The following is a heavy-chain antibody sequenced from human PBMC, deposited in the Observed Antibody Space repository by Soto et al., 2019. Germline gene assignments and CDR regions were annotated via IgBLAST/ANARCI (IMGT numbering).Heavy chain of an antibody. D-gene: IGHD5-12*01. CDR3: ARGRWLQSYWYFDL. CDR2: IYYSGST. Sequence: QVQLQESGPGLVKPSQTLSLTCTVSGGSISSGGYYWSWIRQHPGRGLEWIGYIYYSGSTYYNPSLKSRVTISVDTSKNQFSLKLSSVTAADTAVYYCARGRWLQSYWYFDLWGRGTLVTVSS. J-gene: IGHJ2*01. CDR1: GGSISSGGYY. V-gene: IGHV4-31*03.